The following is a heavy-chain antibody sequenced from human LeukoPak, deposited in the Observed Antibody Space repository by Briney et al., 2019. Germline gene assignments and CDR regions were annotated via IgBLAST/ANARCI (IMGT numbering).Heavy chain of an antibody. CDR3: AKVASSGSYLVAFDI. CDR2: ISWNSGSI. V-gene: IGHV3-9*01. CDR1: GFTFDDYA. Sequence: GRSLRLSCAASGFTFDDYAMHWVRQAPGKGLEWVSGISWNSGSIGYADSVKGRFTISRDNAKNSLYLQMNSLRAEDTALYYCAKVASSGSYLVAFDIWGQGTMVTVSS. D-gene: IGHD3-10*01. J-gene: IGHJ3*02.